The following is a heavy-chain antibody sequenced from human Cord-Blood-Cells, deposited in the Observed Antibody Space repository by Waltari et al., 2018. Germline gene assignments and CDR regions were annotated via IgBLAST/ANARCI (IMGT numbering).Heavy chain of an antibody. CDR3: TTDRGVGALDAFDI. Sequence: EVQLVESGGGLVKPGGSLRISCAASGFTFSNAWMSWVRQAPGKGLEWVGRIKSKTDGGTTDYAAPVKGRFTISRDDSKNTLYLQMNSLKTEDTAVYYCTTDRGVGALDAFDIWGQGTMVTVSS. CDR1: GFTFSNAW. CDR2: IKSKTDGGTT. J-gene: IGHJ3*02. V-gene: IGHV3-15*01. D-gene: IGHD1-26*01.